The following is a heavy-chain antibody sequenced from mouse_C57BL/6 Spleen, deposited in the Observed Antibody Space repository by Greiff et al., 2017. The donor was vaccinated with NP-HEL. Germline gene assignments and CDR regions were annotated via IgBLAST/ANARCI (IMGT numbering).Heavy chain of an antibody. V-gene: IGHV1-80*01. J-gene: IGHJ4*01. D-gene: IGHD4-1*01. CDR3: ARSNWDGLYAMDY. CDR1: GYAFSSYW. Sequence: QVQLQQSGAELVKPGASVKISCKASGYAFSSYWMNWVKQRPGKGLEWIGQIYPGDGDTNYNGKFKGKATLTADKSSSTAYMQLSSLTSEDSAVYFCARSNWDGLYAMDYWGQGTSVTVSS. CDR2: IYPGDGDT.